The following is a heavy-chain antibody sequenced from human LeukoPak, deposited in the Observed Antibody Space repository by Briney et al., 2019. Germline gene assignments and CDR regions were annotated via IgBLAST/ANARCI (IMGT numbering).Heavy chain of an antibody. CDR2: IRYDGSNK. CDR3: AKDMEPAAGFFDY. J-gene: IGHJ4*02. D-gene: IGHD6-13*01. V-gene: IGHV3-30*02. Sequence: GGSLRLSCAVSGFTFSSYGMHWVRQAPGKGLEWVAFIRYDGSNKYYADSVKGRFTIPRDNSKNTLYLQMNSLRAEDTAVYYCAKDMEPAAGFFDYWGQGTLVTVSS. CDR1: GFTFSSYG.